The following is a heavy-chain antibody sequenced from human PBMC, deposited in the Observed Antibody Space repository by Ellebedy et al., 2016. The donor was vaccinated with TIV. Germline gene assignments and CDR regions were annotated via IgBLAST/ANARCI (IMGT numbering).Heavy chain of an antibody. CDR2: INPNSGGT. CDR3: ARWGVTTGAELFDY. J-gene: IGHJ4*02. Sequence: ASVKVTCXASGYTFTGYYMHWVRQAPGQGLEWMGWINPNSGGTNYAQKFQGRVTMTRDTSISTVYMELSSLRSEDTAVYYCARWGVTTGAELFDYWGQGTLVTVSS. D-gene: IGHD1-14*01. CDR1: GYTFTGYY. V-gene: IGHV1-2*02.